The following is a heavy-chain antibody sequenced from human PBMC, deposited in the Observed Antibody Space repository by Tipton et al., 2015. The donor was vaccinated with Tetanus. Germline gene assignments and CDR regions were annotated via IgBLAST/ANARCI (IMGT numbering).Heavy chain of an antibody. CDR3: ARHFNMIVENDAFDI. CDR1: GGSISSSSYY. J-gene: IGHJ3*02. CDR2: IYYSGGT. V-gene: IGHV4-39*01. Sequence: LRLSCTVSGGSISSSSYYWGWIRQPPGKGLEWIGSIYYSGGTYYNPSLKSRVTISVDTSKNQFSLKLSFVTAADTAVYYCARHFNMIVENDAFDIWGQGTMVTVSS. D-gene: IGHD3-22*01.